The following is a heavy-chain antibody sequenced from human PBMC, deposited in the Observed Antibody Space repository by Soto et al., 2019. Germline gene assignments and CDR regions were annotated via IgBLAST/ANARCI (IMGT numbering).Heavy chain of an antibody. CDR2: IYYSGST. V-gene: IGHV4-31*03. J-gene: IGHJ4*02. D-gene: IGHD6-19*01. CDR3: ASSRRQLRGWVDFDD. Sequence: PSVTLSLPCTVSGGSISSGGYYWSWFRQHTGKGLERIGYIYYSGSTHYSPTLKSRVTISVDMLKNQYPLQLSSGTAADTAGYYCASSRRQLRGWVDFDDCGQGTLVTVSS. CDR1: GGSISSGGYY.